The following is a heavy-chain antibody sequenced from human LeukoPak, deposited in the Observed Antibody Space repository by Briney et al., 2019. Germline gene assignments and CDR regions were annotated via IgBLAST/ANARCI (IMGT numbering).Heavy chain of an antibody. CDR1: GFTFSTSW. Sequence: GGSLRLSCAASGFTFSTSWMTWVRQAPGKGLEWVANIKQDGSEKYYVDSVKGRFTISRDNAKNSLYLQMNSLRAEDTAVYYCARDPQTTVVTSYFDYWGQGTLVTVSS. CDR2: IKQDGSEK. D-gene: IGHD4-23*01. J-gene: IGHJ4*02. CDR3: ARDPQTTVVTSYFDY. V-gene: IGHV3-7*01.